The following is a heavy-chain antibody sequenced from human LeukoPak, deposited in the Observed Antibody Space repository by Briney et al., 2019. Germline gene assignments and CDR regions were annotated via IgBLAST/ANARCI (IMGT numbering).Heavy chain of an antibody. D-gene: IGHD3-22*01. CDR2: IYYSGST. V-gene: IGHV4-30-4*01. Sequence: SETLSLTCTVSGGSISSGDYYWSWIRQPPGKGLEWIGYIYYSGSTYYNPSLKRRVTISVDTSKNQFSLKLSSVTAADTAVYYCARGINYYDSSGYYYVFDYWGQGTLVTVSS. CDR3: ARGINYYDSSGYYYVFDY. CDR1: GGSISSGDYY. J-gene: IGHJ4*02.